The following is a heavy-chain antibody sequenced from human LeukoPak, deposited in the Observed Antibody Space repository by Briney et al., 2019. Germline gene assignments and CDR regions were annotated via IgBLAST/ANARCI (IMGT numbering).Heavy chain of an antibody. J-gene: IGHJ4*02. CDR1: GYTFTDYY. CDR3: ARGIRGSPAFDY. CDR2: MNPNSGNT. D-gene: IGHD5-12*01. Sequence: ASVKVSCKASGYTFTDYYIHWVRQAPGQGLEWMGWMNPNSGNTGYAQKFQGRVTMTRNTSISTAYMELSSLRSEDTAVYYCARGIRGSPAFDYWGQGTLVTVSS. V-gene: IGHV1-8*02.